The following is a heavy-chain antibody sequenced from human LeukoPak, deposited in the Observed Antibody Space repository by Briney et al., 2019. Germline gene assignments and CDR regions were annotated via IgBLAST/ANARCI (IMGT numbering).Heavy chain of an antibody. D-gene: IGHD6-19*01. Sequence: SETLSLTCAVSGGSISSSNWWSWVRQPPGKGLEWIGEIYHSGSTNYNPSLKSRVTISVDKSKNQFSLKLSSVTAADTAVYYCASFLPRGIAVAGRTEVDYWGQGTLVTVSS. J-gene: IGHJ4*02. V-gene: IGHV4-4*02. CDR1: GGSISSSNW. CDR3: ASFLPRGIAVAGRTEVDY. CDR2: IYHSGST.